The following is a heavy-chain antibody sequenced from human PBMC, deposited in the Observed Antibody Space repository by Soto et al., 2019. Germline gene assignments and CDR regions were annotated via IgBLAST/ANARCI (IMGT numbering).Heavy chain of an antibody. D-gene: IGHD1-26*01. CDR2: FSGSGGST. Sequence: GGSLRLSCAASGFTFCSYAMSWVRQAPGKGLEWVSAFSGSGGSTYYADSVKGRFTISRDNSKNTLYLQMNSLRAEDTAVYYCAKGGIVGATLFRSAYHYYYGMDVWGQGTTVTVSS. J-gene: IGHJ6*02. V-gene: IGHV3-23*01. CDR3: AKGGIVGATLFRSAYHYYYGMDV. CDR1: GFTFCSYA.